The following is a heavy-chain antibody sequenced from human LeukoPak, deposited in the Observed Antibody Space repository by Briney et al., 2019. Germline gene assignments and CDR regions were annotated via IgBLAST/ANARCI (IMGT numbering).Heavy chain of an antibody. D-gene: IGHD3-22*01. Sequence: PGGSLRLSCAASGFTVSSNYMSWVRQAPGKGLEWVSVIYSGGSTYYADSVKGRFTISRDNSKNTLYLQMNSLRAEDTAVYYCARFQRGYDSSGYYYGRYFQHWGQGTLVTVSS. CDR2: IYSGGST. CDR1: GFTVSSNY. CDR3: ARFQRGYDSSGYYYGRYFQH. V-gene: IGHV3-53*01. J-gene: IGHJ1*01.